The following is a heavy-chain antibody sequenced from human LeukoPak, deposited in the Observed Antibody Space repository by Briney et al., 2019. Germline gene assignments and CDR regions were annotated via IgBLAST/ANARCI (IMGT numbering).Heavy chain of an antibody. V-gene: IGHV3-23*01. D-gene: IGHD3-10*01. CDR3: AKDRSTMVRGVILWFDP. CDR2: ISGSGGST. CDR1: GFTFSSYA. J-gene: IGHJ5*02. Sequence: GGSLRLSCAASGFTFSSYAMSWVRQAPGKGLEWVSAISGSGGSTYYADSVKGRFTISRDNSKNTLYLQMNSLRAEDTAVYYCAKDRSTMVRGVILWFDPWGQGTLVTVSS.